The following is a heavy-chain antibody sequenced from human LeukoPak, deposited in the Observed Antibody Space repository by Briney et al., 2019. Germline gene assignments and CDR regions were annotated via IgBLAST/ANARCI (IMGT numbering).Heavy chain of an antibody. CDR2: IKSKTDGGTT. J-gene: IGHJ4*02. D-gene: IGHD3-9*01. Sequence: GGSLRLSCAASRFTFSNAWMSWVRQAPGKGLEWVGRIKSKTDGGTTDYAAPVKGRFTISRDDSKNTLYLQMNSLKTEDTAVYYCTTEPSLNYDILTGPWGWGQGTLVTISS. CDR3: TTEPSLNYDILTGPWG. V-gene: IGHV3-15*01. CDR1: RFTFSNAW.